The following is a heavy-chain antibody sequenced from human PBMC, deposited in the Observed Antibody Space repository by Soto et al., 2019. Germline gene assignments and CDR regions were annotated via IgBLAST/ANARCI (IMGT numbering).Heavy chain of an antibody. CDR2: INPNSGGT. CDR3: AGTKGDYYDSSGSLDY. J-gene: IGHJ4*02. V-gene: IGHV1-2*02. D-gene: IGHD3-22*01. Sequence: KVSCKASGYTFTGYYMHWVRQAPGQGLEWMGWINPNSGGTNYAQKFQGRVTMTRDTSISTAYMELSRLRSDDTAAYYCAGTKGDYYDSSGSLDYWGQGTLVTVSS. CDR1: GYTFTGYY.